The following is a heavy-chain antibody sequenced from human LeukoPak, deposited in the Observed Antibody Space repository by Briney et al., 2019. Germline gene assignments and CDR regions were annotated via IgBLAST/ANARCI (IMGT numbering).Heavy chain of an antibody. CDR2: ISSSSSTI. CDR1: GFTFSSYS. CDR3: ARDGTGDYSNYEFDY. V-gene: IGHV3-48*01. Sequence: GGSLRLSCAASGFTFSSYSMNWVRQAPGKGLEWVSYISSSSSTIYYADSVKGRFTISRDNAKNSLYLQMNSLRAEDTAVYYCARDGTGDYSNYEFDYWGQGTLVTVSS. J-gene: IGHJ4*02. D-gene: IGHD4-11*01.